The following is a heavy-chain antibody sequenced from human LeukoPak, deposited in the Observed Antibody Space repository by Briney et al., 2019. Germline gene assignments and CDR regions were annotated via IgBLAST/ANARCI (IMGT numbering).Heavy chain of an antibody. Sequence: PGGSLRLSCAASGFTFSNAWMSWVRQAPGKGLEWVGRVKSKTDGGTIDYAAPVKGSFTISRDDSKNTLYLQMSSLKTEDAAVYYCTTYPYGRRDFCYWGQGTLVTVSS. CDR2: VKSKTDGGTI. CDR1: GFTFSNAW. J-gene: IGHJ4*02. D-gene: IGHD2-8*01. CDR3: TTYPYGRRDFCY. V-gene: IGHV3-15*01.